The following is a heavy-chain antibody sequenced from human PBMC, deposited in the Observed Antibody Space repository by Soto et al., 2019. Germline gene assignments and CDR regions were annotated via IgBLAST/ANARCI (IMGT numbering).Heavy chain of an antibody. Sequence: QVQLVQSGAEVKKPGSSVKVSCKASGGTFSSYAISWVRQAPGQGLEWMGGIIPIFGTANYAQKFQGRVTITADESTSTAYMELSSLRSEDTAVYYCARPIVLVPAAMSYYYYGMDVWGQGTKVTVSS. CDR1: GGTFSSYA. J-gene: IGHJ6*02. CDR3: ARPIVLVPAAMSYYYYGMDV. D-gene: IGHD2-2*01. CDR2: IIPIFGTA. V-gene: IGHV1-69*12.